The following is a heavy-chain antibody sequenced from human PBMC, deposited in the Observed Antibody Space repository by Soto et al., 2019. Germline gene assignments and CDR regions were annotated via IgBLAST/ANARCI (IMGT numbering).Heavy chain of an antibody. J-gene: IGHJ6*02. CDR2: IRSKAYGGTT. D-gene: IGHD1-1*01. CDR1: GFTFGDYA. V-gene: IGHV3-49*03. CDR3: TKYTYTTRYAYYGMDV. Sequence: GGSLRLSCTTSGFTFGDYAMSWSRQAPGKGLEWVGVIRSKAYGGTTDYAASVKGRFTISRDDSKSIAYLQMNSLKSEDTGVYYCTKYTYTTRYAYYGMDVWGHGTTVTVSS.